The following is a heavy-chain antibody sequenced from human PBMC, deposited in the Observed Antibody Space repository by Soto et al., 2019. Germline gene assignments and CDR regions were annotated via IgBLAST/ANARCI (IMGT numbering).Heavy chain of an antibody. CDR2: ISYDGSNK. Sequence: GGSLRLSCAASGFTFSSYAMHWVRQAPGKGLEWVAVISYDGSNKYYADSVKGRFTISRDNSKNTLYLQMNSLRAEDTAVYYCAREDSSSSDYYYGMDVWGQGTTVTVSS. D-gene: IGHD6-6*01. CDR1: GFTFSSYA. V-gene: IGHV3-30-3*01. CDR3: AREDSSSSDYYYGMDV. J-gene: IGHJ6*02.